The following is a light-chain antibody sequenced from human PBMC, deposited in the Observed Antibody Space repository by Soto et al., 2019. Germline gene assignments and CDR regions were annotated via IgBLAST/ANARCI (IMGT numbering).Light chain of an antibody. CDR1: QGIGSS. Sequence: DIQLTQSPSFLAASVGDRVAITCRASQGIGSSLAWYQQKPGKAPRLLIYTASTLQSGVPSRFSGSRSGTEFILTISSLQPEDFATYYCQQFNSYPSTFGQGTRLEIK. CDR3: QQFNSYPST. V-gene: IGKV1-9*01. J-gene: IGKJ5*01. CDR2: TAS.